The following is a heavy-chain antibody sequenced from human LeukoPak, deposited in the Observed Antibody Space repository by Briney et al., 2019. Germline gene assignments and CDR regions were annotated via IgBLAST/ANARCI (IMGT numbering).Heavy chain of an antibody. CDR1: GYTFTGYY. D-gene: IGHD2-2*01. V-gene: IGHV1-2*02. Sequence: GASVKVSCKASGYTFTGYYMHWVRQAPGQGLEWMGWINPNSGGTNYAQKFQGRVTMTRDTSISTAYMELSRLRSDDTAVYYCARDQGYCRSTSCYQYYGDYGYYYYYGMDVWGQGTTVTVSS. CDR3: ARDQGYCRSTSCYQYYGDYGYYYYYGMDV. CDR2: INPNSGGT. J-gene: IGHJ6*02.